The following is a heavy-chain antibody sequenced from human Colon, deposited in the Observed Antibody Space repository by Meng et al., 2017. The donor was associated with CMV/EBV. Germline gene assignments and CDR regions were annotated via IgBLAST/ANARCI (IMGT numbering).Heavy chain of an antibody. D-gene: IGHD6-19*01. CDR1: GASIDSSTNF. CDR2: INYSGRT. V-gene: IGHV4-39*07. CDR3: ARQGGYNSDEDS. J-gene: IGHJ5*02. Sequence: ASGASIDSSTNFWPWIRQPPGKGLEWIGSINYSGRTYYSPSLKSRVTISVDTSNNQFSLKLSSVTAADTAVYFCARQGGYNSDEDSWGQGTLVTVSS.